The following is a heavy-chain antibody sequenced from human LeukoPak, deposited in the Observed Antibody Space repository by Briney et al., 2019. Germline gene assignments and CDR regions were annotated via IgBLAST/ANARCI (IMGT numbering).Heavy chain of an antibody. CDR3: ARVATVTELPFDY. J-gene: IGHJ4*02. CDR1: GYTFTGHY. V-gene: IGHV1-2*02. Sequence: GASVKVSCKASGYTFTGHYMHWVRQAPGQGLEWMAWINPNSGGTNYAQKFQGRVTMTRDTSISTAYMELSRLRSDDTAVYYCARVATVTELPFDYWGQGTLVTVSS. CDR2: INPNSGGT. D-gene: IGHD5-24*01.